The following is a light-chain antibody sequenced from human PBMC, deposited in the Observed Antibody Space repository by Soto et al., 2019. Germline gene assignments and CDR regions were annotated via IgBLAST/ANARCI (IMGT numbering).Light chain of an antibody. J-gene: IGLJ3*02. Sequence: QSALTQPRSVSGSPGQSVTISCTGTSSDVGGYNYVSWYQQHPGKAPKLMIYDVSQRPSGVPNRFSGSKSDNTASLIISGLQAEDEADYYCCSCAGTYTWVFGGGTKLTVL. CDR3: CSCAGTYTWV. CDR1: SSDVGGYNY. CDR2: DVS. V-gene: IGLV2-11*01.